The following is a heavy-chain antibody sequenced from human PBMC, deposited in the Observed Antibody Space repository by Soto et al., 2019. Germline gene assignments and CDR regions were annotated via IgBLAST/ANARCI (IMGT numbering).Heavy chain of an antibody. Sequence: QVQLQQWGAGLLKPSETLSLTCAVYGGSFSGYYWSWIRQPPGKGLEWIGEINHSGSTNYNPSLKSRVTISVDTSKNQFSLKLSSVTAADTAVYYCARGLPYYDFWSGSSNWYFDLWGRGTLVTVSS. CDR1: GGSFSGYY. J-gene: IGHJ2*01. V-gene: IGHV4-34*01. D-gene: IGHD3-3*01. CDR2: INHSGST. CDR3: ARGLPYYDFWSGSSNWYFDL.